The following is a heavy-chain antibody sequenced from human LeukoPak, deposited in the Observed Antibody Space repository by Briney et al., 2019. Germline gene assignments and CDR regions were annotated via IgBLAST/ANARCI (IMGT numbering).Heavy chain of an antibody. V-gene: IGHV4-59*08. Sequence: SETLSLTCTVSGGSISSYYWSWIRQPPGKGLEWIGYIYYSGSTNYNPSLKSRVTISVDTSKNQFSLKLSSVTAADTAVYYCARGSWQQLGGFDPWGQGTLVTVSS. CDR2: IYYSGST. CDR1: GGSISSYY. CDR3: ARGSWQQLGGFDP. D-gene: IGHD6-13*01. J-gene: IGHJ5*02.